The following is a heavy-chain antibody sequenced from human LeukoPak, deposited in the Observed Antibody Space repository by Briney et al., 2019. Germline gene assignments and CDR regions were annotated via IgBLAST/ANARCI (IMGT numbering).Heavy chain of an antibody. CDR1: GGTFSSYA. J-gene: IGHJ4*02. Sequence: SVKVSCKASGGTFSSYAISWVRQAPGQGLEWMGGIIPIFGTANYAQKFQGRVTITADESTSTAYMELSSLRSEDTAVYYCALRGGDRYYDSSGPVDYWGQGTLVTVSS. CDR2: IIPIFGTA. D-gene: IGHD3-22*01. CDR3: ALRGGDRYYDSSGPVDY. V-gene: IGHV1-69*13.